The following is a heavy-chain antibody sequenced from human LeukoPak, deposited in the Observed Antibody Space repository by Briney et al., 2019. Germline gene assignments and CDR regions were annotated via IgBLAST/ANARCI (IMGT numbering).Heavy chain of an antibody. CDR2: IKQDGSEK. J-gene: IGHJ4*02. V-gene: IGHV3-7*01. D-gene: IGHD3-10*02. Sequence: GGSLRLSCAASGFTFSSYWMSWVRQAPGKGLEWVANIKQDGSEKYYVDSVKGRFTISRDNAKNSLYLQMNSLRAEDTAVYYCARDSIVPGLSSAFDYWGQGTLVTVSS. CDR1: GFTFSSYW. CDR3: ARDSIVPGLSSAFDY.